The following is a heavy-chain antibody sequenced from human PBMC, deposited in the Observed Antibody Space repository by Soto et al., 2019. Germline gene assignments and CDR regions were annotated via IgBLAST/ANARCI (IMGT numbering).Heavy chain of an antibody. CDR3: ATIPYYYDSSGRDPLFDY. CDR2: INPSGGST. J-gene: IGHJ4*02. V-gene: IGHV1-46*01. CDR1: GYTFTSYY. Sequence: GASVKVSCKASGYTFTSYYMHWVRQAPGQGLEWMGIINPSGGSTSYAQKFQGRVTMTRDTSTSTVCMELSSLRSEDTAVYYCATIPYYYDSSGRDPLFDYWGQGTLVTVSS. D-gene: IGHD3-22*01.